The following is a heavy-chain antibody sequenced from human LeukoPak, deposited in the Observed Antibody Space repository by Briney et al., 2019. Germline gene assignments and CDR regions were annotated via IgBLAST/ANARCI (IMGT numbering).Heavy chain of an antibody. V-gene: IGHV3-72*01. J-gene: IGHJ3*02. CDR3: ARAVLSYAFEI. CDR1: GFTFSDHY. D-gene: IGHD2-8*02. Sequence: PEGSLRLSCAASGFTFSDHYMDWVRQAPGEGLEGVGRTRDKAHSYTTEYAASVKGRFSISRADSKNSMYLQMNRLKTEDTAVYYCARAVLSYAFEIWLPGTMVTVSS. CDR2: TRDKAHSYTT.